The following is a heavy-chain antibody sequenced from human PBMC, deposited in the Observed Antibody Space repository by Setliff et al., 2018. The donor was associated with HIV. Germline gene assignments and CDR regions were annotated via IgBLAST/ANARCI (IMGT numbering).Heavy chain of an antibody. J-gene: IGHJ4*02. D-gene: IGHD2-2*01. Sequence: GASVKVSCKASGYSFTNYDIHWVRQAAGQGLEWMGWMNPNTGDTGYAPKVQGRVSMTRDTSISTAYMALSSLGSEDTAVYYCARRPCDRASCSFDFWGQGTLVTVSS. CDR3: ARRPCDRASCSFDF. V-gene: IGHV1-8*02. CDR2: MNPNTGDT. CDR1: GYSFTNYD.